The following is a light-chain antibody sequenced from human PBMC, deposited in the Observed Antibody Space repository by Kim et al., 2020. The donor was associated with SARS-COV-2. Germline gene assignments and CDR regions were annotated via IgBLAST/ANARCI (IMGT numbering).Light chain of an antibody. Sequence: DIVMTQPPDSLVVSLCERSTINCKSSQSVLYSSNNKNYLAWYQQKPGQPPKLLIYWASTRESGVPDRFSGSGSGTDFTLTISSLQAEDVAVYYCQQDYDTQTFGQGAKVDFK. CDR1: QSVLYSSNNKNY. V-gene: IGKV4-1*01. J-gene: IGKJ1*01. CDR2: WAS. CDR3: QQDYDTQT.